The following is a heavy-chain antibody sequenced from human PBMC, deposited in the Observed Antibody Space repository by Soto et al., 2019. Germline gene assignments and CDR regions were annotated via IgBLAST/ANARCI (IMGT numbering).Heavy chain of an antibody. V-gene: IGHV3-23*01. CDR3: AKNGSGVTAPRYYYYYMDV. CDR1: GFTFSSYA. D-gene: IGHD3-10*01. Sequence: GGSLRLSCAASGFTFSSYAMSWVRQAPGKGLEWVSAISGSGGSTYYADSVKGRFTISRDNSKNTLYLQMNSLRAEDTAVYYCAKNGSGVTAPRYYYYYMDVWGKGTTVTVSS. CDR2: ISGSGGST. J-gene: IGHJ6*03.